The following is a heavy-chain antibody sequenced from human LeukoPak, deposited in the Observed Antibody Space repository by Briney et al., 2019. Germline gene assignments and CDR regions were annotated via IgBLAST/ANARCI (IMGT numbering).Heavy chain of an antibody. V-gene: IGHV1-69*04. D-gene: IGHD2-2*01. CDR3: AREAVVPAAIVGPFDY. J-gene: IGHJ4*02. Sequence: SVKVSCKASGGTFSSYTISWVRLAPGQGLEWMGRIIPILGIANYAQKFQGRVTITADKSTSTAYMELSSLRSEDTAVYYCAREAVVPAAIVGPFDYWGQGTLVTVSS. CDR1: GGTFSSYT. CDR2: IIPILGIA.